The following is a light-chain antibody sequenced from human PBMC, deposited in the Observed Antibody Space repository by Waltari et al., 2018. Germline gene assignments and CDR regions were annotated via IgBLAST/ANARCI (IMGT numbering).Light chain of an antibody. Sequence: QSVLTQPPSVSDAPRQRVTSSCSGSSSTIGTNAVNWYQHLPGTAPKPLIYYDDLLPSGVSDRFSGSKSGTSASLAISGLQSEDEADYYCAAWDDSLNGQVFGTGTKVTVL. CDR2: YDD. J-gene: IGLJ1*01. V-gene: IGLV1-36*01. CDR3: AAWDDSLNGQV. CDR1: SSTIGTNA.